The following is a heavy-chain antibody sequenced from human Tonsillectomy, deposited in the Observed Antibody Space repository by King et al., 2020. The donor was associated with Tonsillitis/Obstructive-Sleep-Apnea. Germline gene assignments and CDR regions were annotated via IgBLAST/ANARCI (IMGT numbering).Heavy chain of an antibody. Sequence: EVQLVESGGGLVQPGRSLRLSCAASGFTFDDYAMHWVRQAPGKGLEWVSGISWNSDSIVYADSVKGRFTISRDNAKNSLYLQMNSLRAEDTALYYCAKDLDYGSGSYKGFEYWGQGTLVTVSS. CDR1: GFTFDDYA. V-gene: IGHV3-9*01. CDR2: ISWNSDSI. CDR3: AKDLDYGSGSYKGFEY. D-gene: IGHD3-10*01. J-gene: IGHJ4*02.